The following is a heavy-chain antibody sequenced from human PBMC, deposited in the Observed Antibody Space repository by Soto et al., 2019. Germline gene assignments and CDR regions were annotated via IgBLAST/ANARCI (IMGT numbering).Heavy chain of an antibody. CDR2: IHPGGQTI. D-gene: IGHD2-15*01. V-gene: IGHV3-48*03. CDR1: GFTFSSSE. CDR3: ARRGSR. Sequence: GGSLRLSCAASGFTFSSSEMYWVRQAPGKGLEWISYIHPGGQTIFYAESVKGRFTISRDNAKHSVYPQMNSLRAEDTAVYYCARRGSRWGRGTKVTVSS. J-gene: IGHJ3*01.